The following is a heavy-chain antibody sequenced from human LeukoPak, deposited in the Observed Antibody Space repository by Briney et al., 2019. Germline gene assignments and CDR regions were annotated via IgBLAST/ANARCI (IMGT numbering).Heavy chain of an antibody. J-gene: IGHJ4*02. Sequence: PSQTLSLTCTVSGGSISSGDYYWSWIRQPPGTGLEWIGYIYYSGSTYYNPSLKSRVTISVDTSKNQFSLKLSSVTAADTAVYYCARDDGGPGATIFDYWGQGTLVTVSS. CDR2: IYYSGST. CDR1: GGSISSGDYY. D-gene: IGHD1-26*01. V-gene: IGHV4-30-4*01. CDR3: ARDDGGPGATIFDY.